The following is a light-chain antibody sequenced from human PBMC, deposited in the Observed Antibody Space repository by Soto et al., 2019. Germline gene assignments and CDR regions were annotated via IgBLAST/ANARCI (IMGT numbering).Light chain of an antibody. CDR3: QQNYSSPRT. J-gene: IGKJ1*01. Sequence: EIEMTRERSSMSASVGAREKITCRARHNIRDYLNWYQQQPGKDPKLLIYAASNLQSGIPSRFSGSGSETDFSLPISSLQPEDAAAYSCQQNYSSPRTFGQGTKVDIK. V-gene: IGKV1-39*01. CDR1: HNIRDY. CDR2: AAS.